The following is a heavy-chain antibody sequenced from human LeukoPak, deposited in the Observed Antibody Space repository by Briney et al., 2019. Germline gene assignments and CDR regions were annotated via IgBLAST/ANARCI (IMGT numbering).Heavy chain of an antibody. J-gene: IGHJ4*02. Sequence: GGSLRLSCAASGFTFSTYPMRWVRQAPGEGLEYVSAIRNDGGTTFYTDSVKGRFTISRDNSKNTLYLQMGSLRVEDTAVYFCARKSAGGHSGAYDYWGQGTLVTVSS. CDR2: IRNDGGTT. D-gene: IGHD3-10*01. V-gene: IGHV3-64*02. CDR1: GFTFSTYP. CDR3: ARKSAGGHSGAYDY.